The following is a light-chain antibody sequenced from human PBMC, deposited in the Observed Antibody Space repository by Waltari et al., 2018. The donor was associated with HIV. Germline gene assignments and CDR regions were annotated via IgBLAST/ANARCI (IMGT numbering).Light chain of an antibody. CDR1: NLSFGNYNI. J-gene: IGLJ3*02. V-gene: IGLV2-23*02. CDR3: RSYGSDSGPWK. CDR2: DVS. Sequence: QSPLTQPAPVSGHPGQPVTIPCTGTNLSFGNYNIVSGYQQHPGQAPQRLLSDVSKRPSGVSRRFSGYQSGYWAFLTISALLAEDESYYSCRSYGSDSGPWKFGGGTYLTV.